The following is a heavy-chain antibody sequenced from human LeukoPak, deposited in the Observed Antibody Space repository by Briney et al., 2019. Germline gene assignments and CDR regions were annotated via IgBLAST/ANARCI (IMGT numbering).Heavy chain of an antibody. D-gene: IGHD4-17*01. CDR3: ATAPDYGDYRGH. V-gene: IGHV1-24*01. J-gene: IGHJ4*02. CDR1: GYTLTELS. Sequence: ASVKVSCKVSGYTLTELSMHWVRQAPGKGLEWMGGFDPEDGETIYAQKFQGRVTMTEDTSTDTAYMELSSLRSEDTAVYYCATAPDYGDYRGHWGQGTLVTVSS. CDR2: FDPEDGET.